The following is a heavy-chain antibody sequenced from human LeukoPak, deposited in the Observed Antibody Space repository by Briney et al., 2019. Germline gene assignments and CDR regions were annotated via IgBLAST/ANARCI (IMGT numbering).Heavy chain of an antibody. V-gene: IGHV3-7*01. Sequence: GGSLRLSCAASGFTFTSSWMCWVRQAPGKGLEWLANINEAGSVTNYVHSVRGRLTISRDNAKNSLYLQMNSLRVEDTAVYYCATDSGYNAFDVWGQGTMVSVSS. CDR1: GFTFTSSW. CDR3: ATDSGYNAFDV. D-gene: IGHD5-12*01. CDR2: INEAGSVT. J-gene: IGHJ3*01.